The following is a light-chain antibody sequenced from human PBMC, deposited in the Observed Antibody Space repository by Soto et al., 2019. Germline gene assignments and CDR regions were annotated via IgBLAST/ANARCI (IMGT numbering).Light chain of an antibody. J-gene: IGLJ3*02. CDR1: SSDIGNYKY. Sequence: QSALTQPASVSGSPGQSITISCTGTSSDIGNYKYVSWYQQHPGKAPKLMIYEVSNRPSGVSNRFSGSKSGNTASLTISGLQAEDEADYYCFSYTSSSTRVFGGGTKLTVL. V-gene: IGLV2-14*01. CDR2: EVS. CDR3: FSYTSSSTRV.